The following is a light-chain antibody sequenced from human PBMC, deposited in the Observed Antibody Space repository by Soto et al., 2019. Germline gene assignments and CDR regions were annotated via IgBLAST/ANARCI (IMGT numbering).Light chain of an antibody. CDR3: QSFDGRLSGSV. CDR1: SSNIGTGYD. J-gene: IGLJ1*01. V-gene: IGLV1-40*01. CDR2: GNN. Sequence: QAVVTQPPSVSWAPGQRVTIPCTGSSSNIGTGYDVQWYQQLPGTAPKLLIYGNNNRPSGVPDRFSGSKSGTSASLAITGLQAEDEADYYCQSFDGRLSGSVFGTGTKLTVL.